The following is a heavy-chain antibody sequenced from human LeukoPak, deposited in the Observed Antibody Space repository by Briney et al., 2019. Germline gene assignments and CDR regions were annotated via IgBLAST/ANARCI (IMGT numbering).Heavy chain of an antibody. CDR1: GFTVRSNY. V-gene: IGHV3-53*01. Sequence: GGSLRLSCAASGFTVRSNYRSWVRQAPGKGLEWVSVIYSGVGTYYADSVRGRFTISRDNSKNTLYLQMNSLRAEDTAVYYCARDRVEMSTGDYYGMDVWGQGTTVTVS. CDR3: ARDRVEMSTGDYYGMDV. J-gene: IGHJ6*02. CDR2: IYSGVGT. D-gene: IGHD5-24*01.